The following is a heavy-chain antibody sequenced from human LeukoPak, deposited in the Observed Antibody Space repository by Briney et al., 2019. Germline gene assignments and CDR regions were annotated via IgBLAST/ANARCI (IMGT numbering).Heavy chain of an antibody. CDR1: GFTFSSYA. CDR2: ISGSGGST. D-gene: IGHD6-13*01. Sequence: GGSLRLSCAVSGFTFSSYAMSWVRQAPGKGLEWVSAISGSGGSTYYADSVKGRFTISRDNSKNTLYLQKNSLRAEDTAVYYCAKSGSSWYRSYFDYWGQGTLVTVSS. V-gene: IGHV3-23*01. J-gene: IGHJ4*02. CDR3: AKSGSSWYRSYFDY.